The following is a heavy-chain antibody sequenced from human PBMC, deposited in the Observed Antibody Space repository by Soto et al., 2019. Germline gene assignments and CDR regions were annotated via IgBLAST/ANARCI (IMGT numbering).Heavy chain of an antibody. CDR1: RFTFNTFA. J-gene: IGHJ4*02. D-gene: IGHD6-13*01. V-gene: IGHV3-23*01. Sequence: PGGSLRLSCVTSRFTFNTFAMSWVRQAPGEGLEWVSAINAGGGNTHYADSVKGRFTISRDNSKNTLYLQMDSLRAEDTAVYYCAKDVYSSSWFDYWGQGTLVTAPQ. CDR2: INAGGGNT. CDR3: AKDVYSSSWFDY.